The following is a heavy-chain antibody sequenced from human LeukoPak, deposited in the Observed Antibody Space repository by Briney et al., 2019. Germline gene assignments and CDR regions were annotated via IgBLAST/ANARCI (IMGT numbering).Heavy chain of an antibody. CDR1: GGSISSYY. Sequence: PSETLSLTCTVSGGSISSYYWSWIRQPAGKGLEWIGRIYTSGSTNYNPSLKSRVTMSVDTSKNQFSLELSSVTAADTAVYYCARCTEDYYYYYYMDVWGKGTTVTVSS. CDR2: IYTSGST. J-gene: IGHJ6*03. D-gene: IGHD2-8*02. V-gene: IGHV4-4*07. CDR3: ARCTEDYYYYYYMDV.